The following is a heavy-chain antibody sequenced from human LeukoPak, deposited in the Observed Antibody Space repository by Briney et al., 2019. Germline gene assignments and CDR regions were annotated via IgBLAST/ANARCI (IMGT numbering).Heavy chain of an antibody. J-gene: IGHJ4*02. CDR2: IYYSGST. D-gene: IGHD1-26*01. Sequence: SETLSLTCTVSGGSISSYYWSWIRQPPGKGLEWLGYIYYSGSTNYNPSLKSRVTISVDTSKNQFSLKLSSVTAADTAVYYCARAYSGSYYYFDYWGQGTLVTVSS. V-gene: IGHV4-59*01. CDR3: ARAYSGSYYYFDY. CDR1: GGSISSYY.